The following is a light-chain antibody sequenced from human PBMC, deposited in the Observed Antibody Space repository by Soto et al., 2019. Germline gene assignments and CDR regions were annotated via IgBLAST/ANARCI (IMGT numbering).Light chain of an antibody. CDR2: AAS. CDR1: QSVSRY. Sequence: DIQMTQSPSSLSASVGDRVTITCRASQSVSRYLNWYQQKPGKAPKPLIYAASSLQSGVPSRFNGSGSGTDFTLTISSLQPEDFATYYCQQSHNTWTFGQGTKVEIK. V-gene: IGKV1-39*01. CDR3: QQSHNTWT. J-gene: IGKJ1*01.